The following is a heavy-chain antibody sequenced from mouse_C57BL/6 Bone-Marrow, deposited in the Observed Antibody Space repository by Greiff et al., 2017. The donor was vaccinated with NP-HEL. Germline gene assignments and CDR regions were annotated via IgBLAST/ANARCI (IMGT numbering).Heavy chain of an antibody. V-gene: IGHV3-6*01. Sequence: DVHLVESGPGLVKPSQSLSLTCSVTGYSITSGYYWNWIRQFPGNKLEWMGYISYDGSNNYNPSLKNRISITRDTSKNQFFLKLNSVTTKDTATYYCARGLYYNGISPYWSFDVWGTGPRSPSPQ. CDR2: ISYDGSN. D-gene: IGHD1-1*01. CDR3: ARGLYYNGISPYWSFDV. CDR1: GYSITSGYY. J-gene: IGHJ1*03.